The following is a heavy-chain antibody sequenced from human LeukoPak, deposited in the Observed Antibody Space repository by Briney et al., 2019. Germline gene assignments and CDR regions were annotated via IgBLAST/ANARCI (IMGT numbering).Heavy chain of an antibody. Sequence: GGSLRLSCSASGFIFENYAMSWVRQTPGKGPEYVSTISGSGNGFSIYYADSVKGRFTISRDDSKSILYLQMNGLRSEDTAVYYCVKDFGRVRGTPDSWGQGTLVTVSS. CDR1: GFIFENYA. D-gene: IGHD3-16*01. CDR2: ISGSGNGFSI. CDR3: VKDFGRVRGTPDS. V-gene: IGHV3-64D*06. J-gene: IGHJ4*02.